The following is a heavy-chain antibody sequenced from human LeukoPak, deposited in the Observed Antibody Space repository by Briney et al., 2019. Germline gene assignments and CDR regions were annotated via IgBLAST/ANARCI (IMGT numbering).Heavy chain of an antibody. CDR1: GYSISSAYY. D-gene: IGHD1/OR15-1a*01. CDR3: ARGRGTTAGTVNDF. CDR2: IYHSGST. V-gene: IGHV4-38-2*01. Sequence: MPSETLSLTCAVSGYSISSAYYWGWIRQPPGKGLEWIGSIYHSGSTYYNPSLKGRVTISVDTSKNQFSLKLSSVTAADTGVYWCARGRGTTAGTVNDFWGEGTLGTVSS. J-gene: IGHJ4*02.